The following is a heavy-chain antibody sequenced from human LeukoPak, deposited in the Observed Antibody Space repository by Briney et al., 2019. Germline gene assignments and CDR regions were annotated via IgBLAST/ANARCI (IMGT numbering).Heavy chain of an antibody. CDR1: GYTFTSYA. Sequence: ASVKVSCKASGYTFTSYAMHWVRQAPGQRLEWMGWINAGNGNTNYAQKLQGRVTMTTDTSTSTAYMELRSLRSDDTAVYYCARDIHYYGSGRNYYYYGMDVWGQGTTVTVSS. V-gene: IGHV1-3*01. D-gene: IGHD3-10*01. CDR2: INAGNGNT. J-gene: IGHJ6*02. CDR3: ARDIHYYGSGRNYYYYGMDV.